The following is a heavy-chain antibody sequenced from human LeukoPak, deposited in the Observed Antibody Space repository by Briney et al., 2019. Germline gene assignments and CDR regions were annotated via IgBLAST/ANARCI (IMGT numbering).Heavy chain of an antibody. CDR1: GFSFSDYI. V-gene: IGHV3-64*01. CDR2: IRSDGSST. J-gene: IGHJ4*02. CDR3: TRRYGDHSGWAGYHDS. Sequence: GGSLRLPCVASGFSFSDYIMHWVRQAPGKGLEYVSAIRSDGSSTVYPNSVKGRFTISRDNSKSTLYLQMGSLRAEDTAVYYCTRRYGDHSGWAGYHDSWGQGTLVTVSS. D-gene: IGHD6-19*01.